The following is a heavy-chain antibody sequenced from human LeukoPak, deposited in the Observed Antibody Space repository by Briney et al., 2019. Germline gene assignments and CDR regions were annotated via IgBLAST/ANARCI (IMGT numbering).Heavy chain of an antibody. Sequence: ASVKVSCKASGYTFTGHYMHWVRQAPGQGPEWMGRINPNSGGTNYAQKFQGRVTMTRDTSISTAYMELSSLRSEDTAVYYCAYDYVWGSYRFHYYYGMDVWGQGTTVTVSS. CDR2: INPNSGGT. CDR1: GYTFTGHY. D-gene: IGHD3-16*02. V-gene: IGHV1-2*06. J-gene: IGHJ6*02. CDR3: AYDYVWGSYRFHYYYGMDV.